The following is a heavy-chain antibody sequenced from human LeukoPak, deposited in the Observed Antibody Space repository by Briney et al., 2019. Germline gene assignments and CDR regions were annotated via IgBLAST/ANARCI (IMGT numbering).Heavy chain of an antibody. D-gene: IGHD4/OR15-4a*01. Sequence: TGGSLRLSCAASGFTFSSYSMNWVRQAPGKGLEWVANIKQDGSEKYYVDSVKGRFTISRDNAKNSLYLQMNSLRAEDTAVYYCARESTSYFDYWGQGTLVTVSS. CDR3: ARESTSYFDY. V-gene: IGHV3-7*01. CDR2: IKQDGSEK. CDR1: GFTFSSYS. J-gene: IGHJ4*02.